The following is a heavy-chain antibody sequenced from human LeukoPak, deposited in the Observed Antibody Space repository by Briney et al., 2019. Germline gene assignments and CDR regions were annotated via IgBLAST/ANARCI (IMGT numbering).Heavy chain of an antibody. V-gene: IGHV3-48*01. CDR1: GFTFSSSA. D-gene: IGHD6-19*01. J-gene: IGHJ4*02. Sequence: GGSLRLSCAASGFTFSSSAMNWVRQAPGKGLEWVSYISSSGGTIYYADSVKGRFTISRDNAKNSLYLQMNSLRAEDAAVYYCAKDSTVAHFDCWGQGTLVTVSS. CDR3: AKDSTVAHFDC. CDR2: ISSSGGTI.